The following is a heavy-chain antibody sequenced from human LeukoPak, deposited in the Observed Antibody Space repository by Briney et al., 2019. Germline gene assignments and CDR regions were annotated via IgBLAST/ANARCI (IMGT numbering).Heavy chain of an antibody. V-gene: IGHV4-30-4*01. D-gene: IGHD2-15*01. CDR1: GASIRSGDYY. CDR2: VYDSGST. Sequence: KTSQTLSLTCTVSGASIRSGDYYWRWIRQPPGKGLEWIGYVYDSGSTYYNPSLKSRITISVDTPENRFSLKLSSVTATDTAVYYCARDCSGGSCYGAFDIWGQGTMVTVSS. CDR3: ARDCSGGSCYGAFDI. J-gene: IGHJ3*02.